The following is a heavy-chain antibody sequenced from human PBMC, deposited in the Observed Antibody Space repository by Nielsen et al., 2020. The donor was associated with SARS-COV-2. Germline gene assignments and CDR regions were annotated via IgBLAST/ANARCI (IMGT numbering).Heavy chain of an antibody. D-gene: IGHD3-16*01. CDR2: ISYEGSKK. CDR3: AKRRAVFMLTFGGEGAMDV. CDR1: GFTFNNYG. V-gene: IGHV3-30*18. Sequence: GESLKISCAASGFTFNNYGFYWVRQAPGKGLEWVASISYEGSKKYYADSLTGRFTVSRDTSKNTVYLQMNSLSVEETAVYHCAKRRAVFMLTFGGEGAMDVWGQGTKVSVSS. J-gene: IGHJ6*02.